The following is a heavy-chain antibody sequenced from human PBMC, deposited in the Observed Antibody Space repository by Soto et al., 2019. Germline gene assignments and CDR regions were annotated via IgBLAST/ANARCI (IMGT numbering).Heavy chain of an antibody. CDR2: IIPIFGTA. D-gene: IGHD5-18*01. V-gene: IGHV1-69*13. CDR1: GGTFSSYA. J-gene: IGHJ4*02. Sequence: SVNVSCKASGGTFSSYAISWVRQAPGQGLEWMGGIIPIFGTANYAQKFQGRVTITADESTSTAYMELSSLRSEDTAVYYCATSVADTAMVTGYYFDYWGQGTLVTVSS. CDR3: ATSVADTAMVTGYYFDY.